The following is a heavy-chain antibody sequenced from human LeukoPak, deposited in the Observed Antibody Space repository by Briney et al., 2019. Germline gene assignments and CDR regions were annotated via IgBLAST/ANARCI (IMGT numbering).Heavy chain of an antibody. CDR2: MNPNSGTT. Sequence: ASVKVSCKASGYTFTSYDINWVRQATGQGLEWMGWMNPNSGTTGYAQKFQGRVTMTRNTSISTAYMELSSLRSEDTAVYYCARGDAPQTPATVSYSYYGMDVWGQGTTVTVSS. D-gene: IGHD4-11*01. V-gene: IGHV1-8*01. CDR1: GYTFTSYD. J-gene: IGHJ6*02. CDR3: ARGDAPQTPATVSYSYYGMDV.